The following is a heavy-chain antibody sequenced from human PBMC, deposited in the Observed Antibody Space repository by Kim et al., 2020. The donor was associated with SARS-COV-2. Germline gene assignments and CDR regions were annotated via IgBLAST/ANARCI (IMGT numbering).Heavy chain of an antibody. CDR1: GYTFKSYP. CDR3: ARDMDPTVYDY. CDR2: VNAANDET. J-gene: IGHJ4*02. V-gene: IGHV1-3*01. Sequence: ASVKVSCKAYGYTFKSYPIHWLRQAPGQRPEWMGWVNAANDETQYSQKFQGRVTITRDTSANTAYMELRRLTTKDTAIYYCARDMDPTVYDYWGQGTLVNVAS. D-gene: IGHD4-4*01.